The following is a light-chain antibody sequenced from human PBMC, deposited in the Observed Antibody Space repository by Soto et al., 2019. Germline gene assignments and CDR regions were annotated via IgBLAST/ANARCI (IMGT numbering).Light chain of an antibody. CDR3: QQYEDLPLT. Sequence: DIQMTPSPSSLSASVGDRVTITCQASQDISNYLNWYQQKPGKAPKLLIFDASNVETGVPSRFSGSGSGTDFTFTIHSLQPEDAATYYCQQYEDLPLTFGGGTKVGIK. CDR2: DAS. CDR1: QDISNY. V-gene: IGKV1-33*01. J-gene: IGKJ4*01.